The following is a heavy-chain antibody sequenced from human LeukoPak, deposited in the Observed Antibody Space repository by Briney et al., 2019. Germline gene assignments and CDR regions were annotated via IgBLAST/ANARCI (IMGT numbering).Heavy chain of an antibody. J-gene: IGHJ6*03. CDR3: ARALKIAARHPPYYYYYMDV. V-gene: IGHV3-30*03. CDR2: ISYDVSNK. D-gene: IGHD6-6*01. CDR1: GFTFSSYG. Sequence: PGRSLRLSCAASGFTFSSYGMHWVRQAPGKGLEWVAVISYDVSNKYYADSVKGRFTISRDNSKNTLYLQMNSLRAEDTAVYYCARALKIAARHPPYYYYYMDVWGKGTTVTVSS.